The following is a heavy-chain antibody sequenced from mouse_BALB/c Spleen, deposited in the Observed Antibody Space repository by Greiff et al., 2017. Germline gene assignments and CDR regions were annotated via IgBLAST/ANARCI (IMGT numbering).Heavy chain of an antibody. V-gene: IGHV5-4*02. J-gene: IGHJ3*01. CDR3: ARDGLLPFAY. CDR2: ISDGGSYT. D-gene: IGHD2-3*01. Sequence: EVKLMESGGGLVKPGGSLKLSCAASGFTFSDYYMYWVRQTPEKRLEWVATISDGGSYTYYPDSVKGRFTISRDNAKNNLYLQMSSLKSEDTAMYYCARDGLLPFAYWGQGTLVTVSA. CDR1: GFTFSDYY.